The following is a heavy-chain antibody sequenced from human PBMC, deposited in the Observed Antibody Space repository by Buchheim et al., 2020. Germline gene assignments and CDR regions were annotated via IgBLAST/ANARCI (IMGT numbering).Heavy chain of an antibody. CDR2: ISYDGSNK. Sequence: QVQLVESGGGVVQPGRSLRLSCAASGFTFNSYGMHWVRQAPGKGLEWVAVISYDGSNKYYADSVKGRFTISRDNSKNTLYLQMNSLRAEDTAVYYCAKAEVTSYYYYMDVWGKGTT. CDR3: AKAEVTSYYYYMDV. J-gene: IGHJ6*03. CDR1: GFTFNSYG. D-gene: IGHD3-16*01. V-gene: IGHV3-30*18.